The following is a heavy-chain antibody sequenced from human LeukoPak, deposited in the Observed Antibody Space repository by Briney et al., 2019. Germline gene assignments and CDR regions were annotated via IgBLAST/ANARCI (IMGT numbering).Heavy chain of an antibody. D-gene: IGHD6-13*01. CDR2: ISAYNDNT. CDR1: GYTFASYG. Sequence: GASVKVSCKASGYTFASYGISWVLQAPGQGLEWMGWISAYNDNTKYAQNLQGRVTMTTDTSTSTAYMELRSLTSDDTALYYCARDTARITTPGGPDYWGQGTLVTVSS. V-gene: IGHV1-18*01. CDR3: ARDTARITTPGGPDY. J-gene: IGHJ4*02.